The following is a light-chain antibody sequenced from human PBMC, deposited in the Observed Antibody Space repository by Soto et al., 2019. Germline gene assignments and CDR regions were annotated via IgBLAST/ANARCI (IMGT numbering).Light chain of an antibody. CDR2: KAS. V-gene: IGKV1-5*03. J-gene: IGKJ1*01. Sequence: DIQMTQSPSTLSGSVGDRVTITCRASQTISSWLAWYQQKPGKAPKLLIYKASTLKGGVPSRFSGSRSGTEFTLTISSLQPDDFATYYCQQYNSYSWTFGQGTKVDIK. CDR1: QTISSW. CDR3: QQYNSYSWT.